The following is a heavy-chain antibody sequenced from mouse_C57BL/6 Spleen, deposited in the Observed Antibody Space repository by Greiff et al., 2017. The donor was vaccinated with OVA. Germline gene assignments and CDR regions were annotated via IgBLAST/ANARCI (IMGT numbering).Heavy chain of an antibody. CDR2: INPNNGGT. Sequence: VQLKESGPELVKPGASVKMSCKASGYTFTDYNMHWVKQSHGKSLEWIGYINPNNGGTSYNQKFKGKATLTVNKSSSTAYMELRSLTSEDSAVYYCARDDGYDEGYYFDYWGQGTTLTVSS. V-gene: IGHV1-22*01. CDR1: GYTFTDYN. D-gene: IGHD2-2*01. J-gene: IGHJ2*01. CDR3: ARDDGYDEGYYFDY.